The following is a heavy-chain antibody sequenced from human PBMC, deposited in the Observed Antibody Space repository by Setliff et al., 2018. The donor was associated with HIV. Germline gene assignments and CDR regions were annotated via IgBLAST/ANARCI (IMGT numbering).Heavy chain of an antibody. CDR1: GYTFTGYF. Sequence: ASVKVSCKASGYTFTGYFLHWVRQAPGQGLEWMGRIIPNSGGTNCAQKFQGRVTMTRDTSISTAYMELSRLRSDDTAVYYCARGTMVRGVIYYYYGMDVWGQGTTVTVSS. D-gene: IGHD3-10*01. J-gene: IGHJ6*02. CDR3: ARGTMVRGVIYYYYGMDV. V-gene: IGHV1-2*06. CDR2: IIPNSGGT.